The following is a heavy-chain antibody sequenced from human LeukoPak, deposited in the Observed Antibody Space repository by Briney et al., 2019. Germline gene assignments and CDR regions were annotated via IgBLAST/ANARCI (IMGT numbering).Heavy chain of an antibody. V-gene: IGHV3-30*04. CDR1: GFTFSSYA. D-gene: IGHD1-26*01. Sequence: GTSLRLSCAATGFTFSSYAIHWVRQAPGKGLEWVAVISYDSINKYYADSVKGRFTISRDNSKNTLYLQMNSLRAEDTAVYYCAREGLSSGSPYHRWGQGTLVTVSS. CDR3: AREGLSSGSPYHR. CDR2: ISYDSINK. J-gene: IGHJ1*01.